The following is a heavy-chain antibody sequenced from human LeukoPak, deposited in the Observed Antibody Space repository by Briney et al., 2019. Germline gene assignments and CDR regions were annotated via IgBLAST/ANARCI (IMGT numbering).Heavy chain of an antibody. J-gene: IGHJ4*02. D-gene: IGHD6-6*01. V-gene: IGHV4-59*01. CDR2: IYYSGST. CDR1: GGSISSYY. Sequence: PSETLSLTCTVSGGSISSYYWSWIRQPPGKGLEWIGYIYYSGSTNYNPSPKSRVTISVDTSKNQFSLKLSSVTAADTAVYYCARDTAARPLDYWGQGTLVTVSS. CDR3: ARDTAARPLDY.